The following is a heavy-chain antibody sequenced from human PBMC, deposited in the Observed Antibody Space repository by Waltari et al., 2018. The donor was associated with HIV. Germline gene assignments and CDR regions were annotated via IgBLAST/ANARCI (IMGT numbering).Heavy chain of an antibody. D-gene: IGHD2-2*01. J-gene: IGHJ5*02. CDR1: GYTFTGYY. CDR3: ARVDCSSTSCWWFDP. V-gene: IGHV1-2*02. CDR2: INPNSGGT. Sequence: QVQLVQSGAEVKKPGASVKVSCKASGYTFTGYYMHWVRQARGQGLEWMGWINPNSGGTNYAQKFQGRVTMTRDTSISTAYMELSRLRSDDTAVYYCARVDCSSTSCWWFDPWGQGTLVTVSS.